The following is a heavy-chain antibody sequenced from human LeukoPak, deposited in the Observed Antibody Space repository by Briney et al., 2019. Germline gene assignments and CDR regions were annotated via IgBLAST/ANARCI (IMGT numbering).Heavy chain of an antibody. CDR2: ISSSSYI. CDR3: ARGDIVVVPAAIPNWFDP. Sequence: GGSLRLSCAASGFTFSSYSMNWVRQAPGKGLEWVSSISSSSYIYYADSVKGRFTISRDNAKNSLYLQMNSLRAEDTAVYYCARGDIVVVPAAIPNWFDPWGQGTLVTVSS. J-gene: IGHJ5*02. D-gene: IGHD2-2*01. V-gene: IGHV3-21*01. CDR1: GFTFSSYS.